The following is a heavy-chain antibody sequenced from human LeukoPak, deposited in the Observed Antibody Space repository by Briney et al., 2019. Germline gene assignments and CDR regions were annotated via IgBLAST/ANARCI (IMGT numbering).Heavy chain of an antibody. CDR2: MYPGNGNT. Sequence: ASLKVSCKASGYRFISNYIQWVRQAPARGPEWMGWMYPGNGNTRYAEKFQGRVTMTRDTSINTAYMDLSSLRSDDTAVYYCAREGSYCVGGDCYSFDFWGQGTLITVSS. D-gene: IGHD2-21*02. J-gene: IGHJ4*02. CDR3: AREGSYCVGGDCYSFDF. CDR1: GYRFISNY. V-gene: IGHV1-2*02.